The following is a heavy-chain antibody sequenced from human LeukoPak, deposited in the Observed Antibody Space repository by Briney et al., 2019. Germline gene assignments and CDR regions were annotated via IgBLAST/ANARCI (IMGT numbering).Heavy chain of an antibody. J-gene: IGHJ4*02. CDR1: GYTFTGYY. CDR3: ARDAIVRDYSNSDY. Sequence: ASVKVSCKASGYTFTGYYIHWVRQAPGQGLEWMGWINPNSGGTNYAQKFQGRVTMTRDTSISTAYMELSRLTSDDTAVYYCARDAIVRDYSNSDYWGQGTLFTVSS. CDR2: INPNSGGT. V-gene: IGHV1-2*02. D-gene: IGHD4-11*01.